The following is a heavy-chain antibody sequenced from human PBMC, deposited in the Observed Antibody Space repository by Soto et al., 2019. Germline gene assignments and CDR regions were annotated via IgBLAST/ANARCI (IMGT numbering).Heavy chain of an antibody. Sequence: QVQLQESGPGLVKPSETLSLTCTVSGDPMRSYYWSWIRQAPGKGLEWIGYIYHSASTKYNPSLESRVTISIDTAKKQFSLKRSSVTAADTAVYYCVKVGQESRNYFYYGMDVWGQGITVPVSS. J-gene: IGHJ6*02. V-gene: IGHV4-59*01. CDR1: GDPMRSYY. CDR3: VKVGQESRNYFYYGMDV. CDR2: IYHSAST.